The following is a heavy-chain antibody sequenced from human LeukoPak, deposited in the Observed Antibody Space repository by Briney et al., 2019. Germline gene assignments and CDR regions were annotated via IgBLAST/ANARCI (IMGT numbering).Heavy chain of an antibody. D-gene: IGHD2-2*01. J-gene: IGHJ6*02. CDR1: GFTFGDYA. Sequence: GGSLRLSCTASGFTFGDYAMSWVRQAPGKGLEWVGFIRCKAYGGTTEYAASVKGRFTISRDDSKSIAYLQMNSLKTEDTAVYYCTRDLGTWSAAWYGMDVWGQGTTVTVSS. CDR3: TRDLGTWSAAWYGMDV. V-gene: IGHV3-49*04. CDR2: IRCKAYGGTT.